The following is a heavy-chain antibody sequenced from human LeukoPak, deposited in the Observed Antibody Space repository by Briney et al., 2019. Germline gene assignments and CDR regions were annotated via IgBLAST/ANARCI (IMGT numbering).Heavy chain of an antibody. J-gene: IGHJ5*02. CDR2: IYTSGNT. V-gene: IGHV4-4*07. D-gene: IGHD3-10*01. CDR1: GGSFSNNY. Sequence: SETLSPTCTVSGGSFSNNYWSWIRQPAGKGLVWIGRIYTSGNTNYNPSLKSRVTMSVDTSKNQFSLKLTSVTAADTAVYYCARDKEDYSGSGSYYSLSWGQGTLVTVSS. CDR3: ARDKEDYSGSGSYYSLS.